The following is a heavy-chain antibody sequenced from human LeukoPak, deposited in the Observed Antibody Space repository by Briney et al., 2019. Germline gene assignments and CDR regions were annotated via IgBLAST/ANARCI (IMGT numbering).Heavy chain of an antibody. Sequence: SETLSLTCTVSGGSISSGSYYWSWIRQPAGKGLEWIGRIYTSGSTNYNPSLKSRVTISVDTSKNQFSLKLSSVTAADTAVYYCATIPGYCSSTSCSTNLYYFDYWGQGTLVTVSS. V-gene: IGHV4-61*02. J-gene: IGHJ4*02. CDR2: IYTSGST. CDR3: ATIPGYCSSTSCSTNLYYFDY. CDR1: GGSISSGSYY. D-gene: IGHD2-2*01.